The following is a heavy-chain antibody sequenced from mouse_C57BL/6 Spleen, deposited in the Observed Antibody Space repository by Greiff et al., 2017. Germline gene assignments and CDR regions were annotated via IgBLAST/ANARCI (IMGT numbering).Heavy chain of an antibody. V-gene: IGHV1-18*01. CDR3: ERMGETDYAMDY. CDR1: GYTFTDYN. CDR2: INPNNGGT. Sequence: EVQLQQSGPELVKPGASVKIPCKASGYTFTDYNMDWVKQSHGKSLEWIGDINPNNGGTIYNQKFKGKATLTVDKSSSTAYMELRRLTSEDTAVYYGERMGETDYAMDYWGQGTSVTVSS. J-gene: IGHJ4*01.